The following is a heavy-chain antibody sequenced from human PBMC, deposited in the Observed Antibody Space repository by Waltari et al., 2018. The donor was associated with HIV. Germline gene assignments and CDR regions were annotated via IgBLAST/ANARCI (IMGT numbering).Heavy chain of an antibody. CDR3: ARSPYDIYCDYDLCDY. CDR2: IKQDGSEK. D-gene: IGHD4-17*01. J-gene: IGHJ4*02. CDR1: VSAFRSYW. Sequence: EVQLVESGGGLVQPGGSLRLPCAASVSAFRSYWMSWVRQAPGKGLEWVANIKQDGSEKYYVDSVKGRFTSSRDNAKNSLYLQMNSLRAEDTAVYYCARSPYDIYCDYDLCDYWGQGTLVTVSS. V-gene: IGHV3-7*01.